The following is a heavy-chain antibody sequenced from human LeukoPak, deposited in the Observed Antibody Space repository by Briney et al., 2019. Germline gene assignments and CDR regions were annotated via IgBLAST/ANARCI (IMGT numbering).Heavy chain of an antibody. J-gene: IGHJ4*02. Sequence: GRSLRLSCAASGFTFSGYAMHWVRQAPGKGLEWVAVISYDGSNKYYADSVKGRFTISRDNSKNTLYLQMNSLRAEDTAVYYCARGPNYDYVWGSYRYYDYWGQGTLVTVSS. D-gene: IGHD3-16*02. CDR3: ARGPNYDYVWGSYRYYDY. CDR1: GFTFSGYA. CDR2: ISYDGSNK. V-gene: IGHV3-30-3*01.